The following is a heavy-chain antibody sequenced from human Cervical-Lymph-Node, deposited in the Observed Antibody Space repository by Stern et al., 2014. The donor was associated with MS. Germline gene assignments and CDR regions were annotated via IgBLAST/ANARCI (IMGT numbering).Heavy chain of an antibody. J-gene: IGHJ5*02. CDR1: GYTFTSYY. Sequence: QVQLVQSGAEVKKPGASVKVSCKASGYTFTSYYMNWVRQAPGQGLEWMGIINPSGGSTSYAQKFQGRVTMTRDTSTSTVYMELSSLRSEDTAVYYCARAGGGNWFDPWGQGTLVTVSS. V-gene: IGHV1-46*01. D-gene: IGHD3-10*01. CDR3: ARAGGGNWFDP. CDR2: INPSGGST.